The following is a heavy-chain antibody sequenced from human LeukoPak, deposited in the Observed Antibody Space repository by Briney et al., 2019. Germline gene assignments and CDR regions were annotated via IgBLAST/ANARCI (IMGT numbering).Heavy chain of an antibody. D-gene: IGHD4-11*01. CDR1: GFTFSSYS. CDR2: ISSSSSTI. Sequence: GGSLRLSCAASGFTFSSYSMNWVRQAPGKGLEWVSYISSSSSTIYYADSVKGRFTISRDNAKNSLYLQMNSLRAEDTAVYYCARVTGVTTGYWGQGTLVTVSS. V-gene: IGHV3-48*01. J-gene: IGHJ4*02. CDR3: ARVTGVTTGY.